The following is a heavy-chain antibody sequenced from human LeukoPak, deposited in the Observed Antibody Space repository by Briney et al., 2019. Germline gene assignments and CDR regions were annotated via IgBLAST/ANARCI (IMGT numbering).Heavy chain of an antibody. Sequence: SVKVSCKASGGTFSSYTISWVRQAPGQGLEWMGRIIPILGIANYAQKFQGRVTITADKSTSTAYMELSSLRSEDTAVYYCARGLCSSTSCYLSWFDPWGQGTQVTVSS. D-gene: IGHD2-2*01. CDR2: IIPILGIA. J-gene: IGHJ5*02. CDR1: GGTFSSYT. V-gene: IGHV1-69*02. CDR3: ARGLCSSTSCYLSWFDP.